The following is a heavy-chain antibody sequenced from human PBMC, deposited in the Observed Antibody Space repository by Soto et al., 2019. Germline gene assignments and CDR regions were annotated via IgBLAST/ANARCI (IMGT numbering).Heavy chain of an antibody. CDR2: TYYRSKWYN. CDR1: GDSVSSNSAA. J-gene: IGHJ6*02. V-gene: IGHV6-1*01. Sequence: QTLSLTCAISGDSVSSNSAAWNWIRQSPSRGLEWLGRTYYRSKWYNDYAVSVKSRITINPDTSKNQFSLQLNSVTPEDTAVYYCARGPPETGTTYYYYGMDVWGQGTTVTVSS. CDR3: ARGPPETGTTYYYYGMDV. D-gene: IGHD1-1*01.